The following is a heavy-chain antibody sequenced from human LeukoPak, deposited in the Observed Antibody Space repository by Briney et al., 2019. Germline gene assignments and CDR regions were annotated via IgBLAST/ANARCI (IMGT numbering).Heavy chain of an antibody. V-gene: IGHV3-23*01. J-gene: IGHJ4*02. Sequence: QPGGSLRLSCAASGFTFSAYGMSWVRQSPGEGGEGVSGIRDNGRNTFYARCVGGRFTIHRENPEHTVYLQMNSLRAEDSALYYCTRFGDYGEYWGQGTLVTVSS. CDR1: GFTFSAYG. CDR2: IRDNGRNT. CDR3: TRFGDYGEY. D-gene: IGHD3-10*01.